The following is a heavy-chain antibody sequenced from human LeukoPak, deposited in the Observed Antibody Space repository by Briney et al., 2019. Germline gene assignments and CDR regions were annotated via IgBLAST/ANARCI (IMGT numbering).Heavy chain of an antibody. V-gene: IGHV1-2*02. J-gene: IGHJ5*02. D-gene: IGHD2-15*01. Sequence: ASVKVSCKASGYTFTGYYMHWMRQAPGQGLEWMGWINPNSGGTNYAQKFQGRVTMTRDTSISTAYMELSRLRSDDTAVYYCARRSGYCSGGSCYSFDPWGQGTLVTVSS. CDR1: GYTFTGYY. CDR2: INPNSGGT. CDR3: ARRSGYCSGGSCYSFDP.